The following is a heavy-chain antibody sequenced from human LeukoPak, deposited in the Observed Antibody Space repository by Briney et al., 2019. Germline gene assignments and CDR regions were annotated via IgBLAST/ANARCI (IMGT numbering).Heavy chain of an antibody. J-gene: IGHJ4*02. D-gene: IGHD3-16*02. Sequence: ASVKVSCKASGYTFTGYYMHWVRQAPGQGLEWMGWTNPNSGGTNYAQKFQGRVTMTRDTSISTAYMELSGLRSEDTAVYYCARGHEKRQYYDYVWGSYRYGNYYFDYWGQGTLVTVSS. CDR2: TNPNSGGT. CDR3: ARGHEKRQYYDYVWGSYRYGNYYFDY. CDR1: GYTFTGYY. V-gene: IGHV1-2*02.